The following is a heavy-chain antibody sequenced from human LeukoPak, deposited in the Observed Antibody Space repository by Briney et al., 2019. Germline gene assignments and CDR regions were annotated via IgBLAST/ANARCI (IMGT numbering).Heavy chain of an antibody. CDR2: ISAYSGNT. CDR3: ARVAAAVGNYYMDV. Sequence: ASVKVSCKASGYTFTSYGISWVRQAPGQGLEWMGWISAYSGNTNYAQKLQGRVTMTTDTSTSTAYMELRSLRSDDTAVYYCARVAAAVGNYYMDVWGKGTTVTVSS. D-gene: IGHD6-13*01. CDR1: GYTFTSYG. J-gene: IGHJ6*03. V-gene: IGHV1-18*01.